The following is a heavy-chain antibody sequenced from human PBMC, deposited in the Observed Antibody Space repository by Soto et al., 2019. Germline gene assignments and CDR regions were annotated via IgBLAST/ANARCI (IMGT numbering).Heavy chain of an antibody. D-gene: IGHD5-12*01. J-gene: IGHJ4*02. CDR3: ARGATGVTPEGYYFDY. Sequence: QVQLVQSGAEVKKPGSSVKVSCKAPGGTFSSYAISWVRQAPGQGLEWMGGIIPIFGTANYAQKYQGRVTIAADEPTSTAYMELISLRSDDTAVYYCARGATGVTPEGYYFDYWGQGTLVTVSS. V-gene: IGHV1-69*01. CDR2: IIPIFGTA. CDR1: GGTFSSYA.